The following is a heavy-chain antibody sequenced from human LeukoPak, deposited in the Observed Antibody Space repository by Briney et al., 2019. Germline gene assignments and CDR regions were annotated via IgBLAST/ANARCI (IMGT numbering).Heavy chain of an antibody. D-gene: IGHD3-10*01. CDR3: ARDRYYYGSGSSYYFDY. CDR1: GDSVSSNSAA. Sequence: SQTLSLTFAISGDSVSSNSAAWNWIRQSPSRGLEWLGRTYYRWKWYNDYAVSVKSRITINPYTSKNQFSLQLNSVTPEDTAVYYCARDRYYYGSGSSYYFDYWGQGTLVTVSS. J-gene: IGHJ4*02. V-gene: IGHV6-1*01. CDR2: TYYRWKWYN.